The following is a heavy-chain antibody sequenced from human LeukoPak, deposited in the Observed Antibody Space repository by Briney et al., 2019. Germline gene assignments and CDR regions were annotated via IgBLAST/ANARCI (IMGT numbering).Heavy chain of an antibody. CDR2: INAGNGNT. CDR1: GYTFTSYA. D-gene: IGHD3-3*01. CDR3: ARLRNCDFWSGYPPNYGMDV. V-gene: IGHV1-3*01. J-gene: IGHJ6*02. Sequence: ASVKVSCKASGYTFTSYAMHWVRQAPGQRLEWMGWINAGNGNTKYSQKFQGRVTITRDTSASTAYMELSSLRSEDTAVYYCARLRNCDFWSGYPPNYGMDVWGQGTTVTVSS.